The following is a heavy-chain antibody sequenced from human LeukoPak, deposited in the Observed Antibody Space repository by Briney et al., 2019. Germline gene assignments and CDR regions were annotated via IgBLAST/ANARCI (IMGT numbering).Heavy chain of an antibody. D-gene: IGHD3-3*01. CDR3: ARGDFWNGYYNY. V-gene: IGHV4-4*07. CDR2: VYTSGST. Sequence: PSETLSPTCTVSGGSISGYYWSWIRQPAGKRVEWIGRVYTSGSTNYNPSLKSRVTMSVDTSRNQFSLKLTSVTAADTAVYYCARGDFWNGYYNYWGQGTLVTFSS. CDR1: GGSISGYY. J-gene: IGHJ4*02.